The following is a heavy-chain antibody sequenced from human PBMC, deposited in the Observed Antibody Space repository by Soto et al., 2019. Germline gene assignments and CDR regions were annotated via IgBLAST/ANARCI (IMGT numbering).Heavy chain of an antibody. CDR2: ISGSGGNT. V-gene: IGHV3-23*01. CDR1: GLTFTNYP. CDR3: GRKGGPPPDSNIAMVYYFDY. Sequence: EVQLLESGGGLVQPGGSLRLSCAASGLTFTNYPLTWIRQAPGKGLEWVSSISGSGGNTYYADSVKGRFTISRDNSKNTLYLHINSLRAEDTAVYYCGRKGGPPPDSNIAMVYYFDYWGPGTLVTVSS. J-gene: IGHJ4*02. D-gene: IGHD5-18*01.